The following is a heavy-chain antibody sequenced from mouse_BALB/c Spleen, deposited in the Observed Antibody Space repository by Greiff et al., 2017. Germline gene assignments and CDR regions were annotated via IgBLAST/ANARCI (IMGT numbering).Heavy chain of an antibody. Sequence: QVQLKQSGAELVRPGASVKLSCKALGYTFTDYEMHWVKQTPVHGLEWIGAIHPGSGGTAYNQKFKGKATLTADKSSSTAYMELSSLTSEDSAVYISTRSKFISLVVERARGAHWGAGTLGTLSA. V-gene: IGHV1-15*01. D-gene: IGHD1-1*01. CDR1: GYTFTDYE. J-gene: IGHJ3*01. CDR3: TRSKFISLVVERARGAH. CDR2: IHPGSGGT.